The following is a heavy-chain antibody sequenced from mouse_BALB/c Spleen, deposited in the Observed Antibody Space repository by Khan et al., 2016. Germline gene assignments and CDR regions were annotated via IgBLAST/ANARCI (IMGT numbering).Heavy chain of an antibody. CDR2: ISTYSGNT. J-gene: IGHJ2*01. CDR1: GYTFTGYA. V-gene: IGHV1S137*01. D-gene: IGHD1-1*01. CDR3: ARASYGSSSCFDY. Sequence: VQLQESGPELVRPGVSVKISCKGSGYTFTGYAMHWVKQSHAKSLEWIGVISTYSGNTNYNPKFQGKAIMTVDKSSSTAYMELARLTSEDSAILDAARASYGSSSCFDYWGQGTTLTVSS.